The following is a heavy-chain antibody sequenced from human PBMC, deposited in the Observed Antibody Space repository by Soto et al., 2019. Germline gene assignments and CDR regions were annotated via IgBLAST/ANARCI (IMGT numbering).Heavy chain of an antibody. J-gene: IGHJ4*02. CDR2: IKSKTDGGTT. Sequence: EVQLVESGGGLVKPGGSLRLSCAASGFTFSNAWMSWVRQAPGKGLEWVGRIKSKTDGGTTDYAAPVKGRFTISRDDSKNTLYLQMNNLKTEDTAVYYCTTSTYYDILTGYYFDYWGQGTLVTVSS. CDR3: TTSTYYDILTGYYFDY. CDR1: GFTFSNAW. V-gene: IGHV3-15*01. D-gene: IGHD3-9*01.